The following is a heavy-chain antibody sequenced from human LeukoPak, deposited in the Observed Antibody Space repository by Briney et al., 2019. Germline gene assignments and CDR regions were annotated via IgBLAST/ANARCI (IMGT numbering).Heavy chain of an antibody. CDR3: ARGGNWNSFDY. Sequence: ASVKVSCKASGYTFTVYYMHWVRQAPGQGLEWMGWINPNGGGTNYAQKFQGRVTMTRDTSITTAYMELSRLRSDDTAVYFRARGGNWNSFDYWGQGTLVTVSS. CDR2: INPNGGGT. D-gene: IGHD1-20*01. V-gene: IGHV1-2*02. J-gene: IGHJ4*02. CDR1: GYTFTVYY.